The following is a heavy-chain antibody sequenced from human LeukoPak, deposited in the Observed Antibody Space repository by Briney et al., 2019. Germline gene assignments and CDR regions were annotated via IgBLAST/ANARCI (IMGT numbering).Heavy chain of an antibody. Sequence: GGSLRLSCAASGFTFSSHWINWVRQAPGKGLEWVVYINQDGSETYSVDSVKGRFTISRDNTKNSLYLQVISLRGEDTAMYYCARGGRTLSTSCDYWGQGGLVTVSS. CDR1: GFTFSSHW. V-gene: IGHV3-7*02. CDR2: INQDGSET. CDR3: ARGGRTLSTSCDY. J-gene: IGHJ4*02. D-gene: IGHD5/OR15-5a*01.